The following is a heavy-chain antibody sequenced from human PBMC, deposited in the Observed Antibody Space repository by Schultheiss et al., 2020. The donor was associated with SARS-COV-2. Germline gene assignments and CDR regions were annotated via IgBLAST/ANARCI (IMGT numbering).Heavy chain of an antibody. CDR2: IIPIFDTT. CDR3: ARGLEASGSFDI. V-gene: IGHV1-69*06. Sequence: SVKVSCKASGGTFITYAVSWVRQAPGQGLEWMGGIIPIFDTTNYAQKFQGRVTITADKSPSTSYMELRSLRFDDTAVYFFARGLEASGSFDIWGQGTLVTVSS. D-gene: IGHD3-3*01. CDR1: GGTFITYA. J-gene: IGHJ3*02.